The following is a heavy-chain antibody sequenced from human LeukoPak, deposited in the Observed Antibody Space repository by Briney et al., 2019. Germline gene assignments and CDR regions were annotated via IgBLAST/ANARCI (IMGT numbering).Heavy chain of an antibody. CDR2: INHSGST. V-gene: IGHV4-34*01. D-gene: IGHD3-3*01. CDR3: AAGEILGWLSGFDP. CDR1: GGSFSGYY. Sequence: SETLSLTCAVYGGSFSGYYWSWIRQPPGKGLEWIGEINHSGSTNYNPSLKSRVTISVDTSKNQFSLKLSSVTAADTAVYYCAAGEILGWLSGFDPWGQGTLVTVSS. J-gene: IGHJ5*02.